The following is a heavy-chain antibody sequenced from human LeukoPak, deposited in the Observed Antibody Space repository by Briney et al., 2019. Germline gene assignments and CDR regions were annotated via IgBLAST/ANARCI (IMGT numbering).Heavy chain of an antibody. V-gene: IGHV5-10-1*01. Sequence: GESLRISCKGSGYSFTSYWISWVRQMPGKGLEWMGRIDPSDSYTNYSPSFQGHVTISADKSISTAYLQWSSLKASDTAMYYCARRIRYSGYDPYFDYWGQGTLVTVSS. CDR2: IDPSDSYT. CDR1: GYSFTSYW. D-gene: IGHD5-12*01. J-gene: IGHJ4*02. CDR3: ARRIRYSGYDPYFDY.